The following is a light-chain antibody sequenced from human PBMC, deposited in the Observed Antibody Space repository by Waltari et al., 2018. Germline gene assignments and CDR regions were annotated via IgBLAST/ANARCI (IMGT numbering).Light chain of an antibody. J-gene: IGKJ4*01. V-gene: IGKV1-5*03. CDR1: QSISSW. CDR2: RAS. Sequence: DIQMIQSPSTLSASVGDRVTITCRARQSISSWLAWYQKKPGKAPKLLIYRASSLESGVPSRFSGSGSGTEFTLTISSLQPDDFGTYYCQHYNNFPLSLGGGTRVEIK. CDR3: QHYNNFPLS.